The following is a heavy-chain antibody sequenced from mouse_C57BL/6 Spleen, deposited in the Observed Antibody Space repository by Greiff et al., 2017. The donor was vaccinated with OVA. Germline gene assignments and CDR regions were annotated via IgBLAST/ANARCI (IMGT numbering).Heavy chain of an antibody. V-gene: IGHV1-54*01. J-gene: IGHJ4*01. CDR2: INPGSGGT. CDR3: ARSPGTGAMDY. D-gene: IGHD3-3*01. CDR1: GYAFTNYL. Sequence: VQLQQSGAELVRPGTSVKVSCKASGYAFTNYLIEWVKQRPGQGLEWIGVINPGSGGTNYNEKFKGKATLTADKSSSTAYRQLSSLTSEDSAVYFCARSPGTGAMDYWGQGTSVTVSS.